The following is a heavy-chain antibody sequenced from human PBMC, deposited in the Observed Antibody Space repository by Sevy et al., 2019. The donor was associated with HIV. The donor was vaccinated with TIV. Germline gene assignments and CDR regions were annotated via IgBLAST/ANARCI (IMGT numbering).Heavy chain of an antibody. CDR2: IYYSGST. Sequence: SETLSLTCTVSGGSISSYYWSWIRQPPGKGLEWIGYIYYSGSTNYNPSLKSRVTISVDTSKNQFSLKLSSVTAADTAVYYCARGSGNSMEWLLRGYYFDYWGQGTLVTVSS. CDR3: ARGSGNSMEWLLRGYYFDY. CDR1: GGSISSYY. D-gene: IGHD3-3*01. J-gene: IGHJ4*02. V-gene: IGHV4-59*01.